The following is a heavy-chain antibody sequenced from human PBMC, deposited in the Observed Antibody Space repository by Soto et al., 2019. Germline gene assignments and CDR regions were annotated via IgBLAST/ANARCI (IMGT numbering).Heavy chain of an antibody. CDR3: ARDNGDLITIFGVVITHYYGMDV. CDR1: GYTFTSYG. J-gene: IGHJ6*02. CDR2: ISAYNGNT. Sequence: ASVKVSCKASGYTFTSYGISWVRQAPGQGLEWMGWISAYNGNTNYAQKLQGRVTMTTDTSTSTAYMVLRSLRSDDSAVYYGARDNGDLITIFGVVITHYYGMDVWGQGTTVTVSS. V-gene: IGHV1-18*01. D-gene: IGHD3-3*01.